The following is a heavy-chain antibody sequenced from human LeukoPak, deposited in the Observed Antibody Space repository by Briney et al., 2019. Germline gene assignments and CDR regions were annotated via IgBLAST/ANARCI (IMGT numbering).Heavy chain of an antibody. CDR3: AADYYDSRGYYYMDV. CDR2: MNPNSGNT. Sequence: ASVKVSCKASGYTFTSYDINWVRQATGQGLEWMGWMNPNSGNTGYAQKFQGRVTITRNTSISTAYMELSSLRSEDTAVYYCAADYYDSRGYYYMDVWGKGTTVTVSS. J-gene: IGHJ6*03. CDR1: GYTFTSYD. D-gene: IGHD3-22*01. V-gene: IGHV1-8*03.